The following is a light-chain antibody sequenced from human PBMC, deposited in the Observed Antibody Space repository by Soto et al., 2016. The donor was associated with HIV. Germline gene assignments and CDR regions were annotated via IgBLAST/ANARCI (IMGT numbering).Light chain of an antibody. CDR2: AVS. CDR1: QTINTY. Sequence: DIQMTQSPSSLSASVGDRVTITCRASQTINTYLAWHQQKPGKGPKLLIYAVSTLEPGVPSRFSGSGSGTQFTLTINGLRPEDVATYYCQKYDSAPWTFGQGTTVEIK. V-gene: IGKV1-27*01. J-gene: IGKJ1*01. CDR3: QKYDSAPWT.